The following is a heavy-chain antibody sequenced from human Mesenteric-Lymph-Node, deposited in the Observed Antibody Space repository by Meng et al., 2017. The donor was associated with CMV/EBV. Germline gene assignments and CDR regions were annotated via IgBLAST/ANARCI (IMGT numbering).Heavy chain of an antibody. D-gene: IGHD3-3*01. CDR2: IGRDGSEK. V-gene: IGHV3-7*01. J-gene: IGHJ4*02. Sequence: GGSLRLSCAASGFRFSGYWMSWVRQAPGKGLEWVANIGRDGSEKHSVDSMKGRFTISRDNAKNSVYLQMNRLRDEDTAVYYCAGEGDGVSFDYWGQGALVTVSS. CDR3: AGEGDGVSFDY. CDR1: GFRFSGYW.